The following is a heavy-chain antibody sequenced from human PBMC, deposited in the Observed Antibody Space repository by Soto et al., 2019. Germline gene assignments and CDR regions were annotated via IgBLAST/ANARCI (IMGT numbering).Heavy chain of an antibody. Sequence: VGSLRLSCAASGFTFSDYYMSWIRQAPGKGLEWVSSITSSGSTTYYTDSVKGRFTISRDDAKNSLYLQMNSLRAEDTAVYYCARERYSYGPYYFDYWGQGTLVTVSS. D-gene: IGHD5-18*01. CDR2: ITSSGSTT. J-gene: IGHJ4*02. CDR1: GFTFSDYY. CDR3: ARERYSYGPYYFDY. V-gene: IGHV3-11*01.